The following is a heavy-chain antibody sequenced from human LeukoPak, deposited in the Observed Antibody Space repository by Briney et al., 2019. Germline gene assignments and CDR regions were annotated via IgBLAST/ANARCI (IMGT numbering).Heavy chain of an antibody. D-gene: IGHD2-8*01. J-gene: IGHJ6*03. CDR3: ARDSLRYYYYMDV. Sequence: GGSLRLSCAASGFTFSSHSMNWVRQAPGKGLEWVSSISSSSSYIYYADSVKGRFTISRDNAKNSLYLQMNSLRAEDTAVYYCARDSLRYYYYMDVWGKGTTVTVSS. CDR1: GFTFSSHS. CDR2: ISSSSSYI. V-gene: IGHV3-21*01.